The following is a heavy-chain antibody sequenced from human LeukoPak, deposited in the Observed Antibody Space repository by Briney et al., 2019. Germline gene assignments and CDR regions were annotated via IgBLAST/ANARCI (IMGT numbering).Heavy chain of an antibody. V-gene: IGHV3-30*02. CDR2: MRYDGCNK. Sequence: GGSLRLSCAASGFTFSSYSMHWVRQAPGKGLEWVAFMRYDGCNKYYADSVKGLFTISRDNSKNTLYLQMNSLRAEDTAVYYCAKDRVDYYYMDVWGKGTTVTISS. J-gene: IGHJ6*03. D-gene: IGHD2-15*01. CDR1: GFTFSSYS. CDR3: AKDRVDYYYMDV.